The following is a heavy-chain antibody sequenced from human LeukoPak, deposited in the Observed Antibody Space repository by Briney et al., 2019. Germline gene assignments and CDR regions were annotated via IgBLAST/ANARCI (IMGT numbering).Heavy chain of an antibody. CDR2: IYYSGCT. V-gene: IGHV4-39*07. CDR3: ARARNYYDSSDYYYEGDASDI. D-gene: IGHD3-22*01. CDR1: GGSISSSSYY. Sequence: SETLSLTCTVSGGSISSSSYYWGWIRQPPGKGLERIGCIYYSGCTYYNPSLKSRVTISVDTSKNQFSLKLSSVTAADTGVYFCARARNYYDSSDYYYEGDASDIWGQGTMVTVSS. J-gene: IGHJ3*02.